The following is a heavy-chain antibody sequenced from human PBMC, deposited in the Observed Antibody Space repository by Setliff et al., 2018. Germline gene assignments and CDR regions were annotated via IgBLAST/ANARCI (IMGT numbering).Heavy chain of an antibody. CDR2: IYTSGST. CDR1: GGSISSYY. J-gene: IGHJ6*03. CDR3: AREQWLDPPGSYYRDV. Sequence: SETLSLTCTVSGGSISSYYWRWIRQPAGKGLEWIGRIYTSGSTNYNPSLKSRVTMSVDTSKNQFSLKLNSVTTADMAVYYCAREQWLDPPGSYYRDVWAKGTTVTVFS. D-gene: IGHD6-19*01. V-gene: IGHV4-4*07.